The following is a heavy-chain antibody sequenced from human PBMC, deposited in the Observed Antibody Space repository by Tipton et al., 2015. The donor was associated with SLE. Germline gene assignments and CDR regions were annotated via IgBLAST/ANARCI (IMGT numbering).Heavy chain of an antibody. D-gene: IGHD3-16*01. Sequence: TLSLTCTVSGGSISGGGYIWSWIRQPPGKGLEWIGYIYQSGSTYYNPSLKSRVAISVDRSKNQFSLKLTSVTAADTAVYYCARGGFDAFDFWGQGTVVTVSS. CDR1: GGSISGGGYI. CDR2: IYQSGST. CDR3: ARGGFDAFDF. V-gene: IGHV4-30-2*01. J-gene: IGHJ3*01.